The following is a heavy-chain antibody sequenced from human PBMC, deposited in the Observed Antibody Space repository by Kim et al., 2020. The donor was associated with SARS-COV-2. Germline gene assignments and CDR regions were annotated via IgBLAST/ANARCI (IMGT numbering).Heavy chain of an antibody. CDR3: ARDGPGHASV. V-gene: IGHV1-2*06. Sequence: ASVKVSCKASGYTFTSYSIHWVRRAPGQGLQWMGRISPYSGGTWYAPDFQGRVTMTSDTSITTAYMELSRLASDDTADYYCARDGPGHASVWGQGTLVTVSS. J-gene: IGHJ4*02. CDR2: ISPYSGGT. CDR1: GYTFTSYS.